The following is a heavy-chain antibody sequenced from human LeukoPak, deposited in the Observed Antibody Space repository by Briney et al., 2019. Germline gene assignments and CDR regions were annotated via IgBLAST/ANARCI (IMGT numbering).Heavy chain of an antibody. CDR3: ARGNYYGSGSYFGRTTWNWFDP. CDR2: INHSGST. J-gene: IGHJ5*02. D-gene: IGHD3-10*01. Sequence: PSETLSLTCAVYGGSFSGYYWSWIRQPPGKGLEWIGEINHSGSTNYNPSLKSRVTRSVDTSKNQFSLKLSSVTAADTAVYYCARGNYYGSGSYFGRTTWNWFDPWGQGTLVTVSS. CDR1: GGSFSGYY. V-gene: IGHV4-34*01.